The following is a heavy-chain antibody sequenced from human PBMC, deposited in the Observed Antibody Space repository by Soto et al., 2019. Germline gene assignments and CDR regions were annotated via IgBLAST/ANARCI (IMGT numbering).Heavy chain of an antibody. V-gene: IGHV3-9*01. Sequence: EVQLVESGGGLVQPGRSLRLSCVASGFTVDDYAMHWVRQAPGKGLEWVSGISWNSGRIDYADSVKGRFTISRDNAKNSPSLQMNSLRAEDTALYYCASDIGGSTITTFFHYWGQGTLVTVSS. CDR2: ISWNSGRI. CDR3: ASDIGGSTITTFFHY. CDR1: GFTVDDYA. D-gene: IGHD4-4*01. J-gene: IGHJ4*02.